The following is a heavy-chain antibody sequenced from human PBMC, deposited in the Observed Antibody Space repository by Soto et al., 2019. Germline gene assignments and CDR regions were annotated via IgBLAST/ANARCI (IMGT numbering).Heavy chain of an antibody. D-gene: IGHD3-22*01. J-gene: IGHJ6*02. Sequence: GASVKVSCKASGGTFSSYAISWVRQAPGQGLEWMGGIIPIFGTANYAQKFQGRVTITADESTSTAYMELSSLRSEDTAVHYCAIGTYYYDSSGYYRNGPWYYYYGMDVWGQGTTVTV. CDR3: AIGTYYYDSSGYYRNGPWYYYYGMDV. V-gene: IGHV1-69*13. CDR1: GGTFSSYA. CDR2: IIPIFGTA.